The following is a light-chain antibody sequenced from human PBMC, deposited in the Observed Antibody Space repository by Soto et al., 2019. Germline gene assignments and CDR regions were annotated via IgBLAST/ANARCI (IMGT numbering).Light chain of an antibody. CDR3: QQYGSSPFT. J-gene: IGKJ3*01. Sequence: EIVLTQSPGTLSLSPGERATLSCRASQSFSSSYLAWYQQKPGQAPRLLIYGASSRATGIPDRFSGSGSGTDFTLTISRLEPEDFAVYYCQQYGSSPFTFGPGTKVGIK. CDR2: GAS. V-gene: IGKV3-20*01. CDR1: QSFSSSY.